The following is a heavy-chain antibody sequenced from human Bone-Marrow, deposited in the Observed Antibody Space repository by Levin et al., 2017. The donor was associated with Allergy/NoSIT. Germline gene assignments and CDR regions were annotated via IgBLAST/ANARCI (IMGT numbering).Heavy chain of an antibody. CDR3: ARWGGKYSGQDLSH. V-gene: IGHV3-30*04. D-gene: IGHD5-12*01. CDR1: GFTLSNYV. J-gene: IGHJ4*02. CDR2: ISYDGSKT. Sequence: GGSLRLSCAGSGFTLSNYVMHWVRQAPDKGLEWVALISYDGSKTYHAESVKGRFTVSRDNSNNMLYLQMNSLRADDTAVYYCARWGGKYSGQDLSHWGQGALVVVSS.